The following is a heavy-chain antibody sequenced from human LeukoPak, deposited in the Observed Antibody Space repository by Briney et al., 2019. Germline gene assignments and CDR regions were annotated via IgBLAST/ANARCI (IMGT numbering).Heavy chain of an antibody. D-gene: IGHD5-18*01. J-gene: IGHJ4*02. V-gene: IGHV3-23*01. CDR1: GFTFSSYA. CDR2: ISGSIGST. CDR3: ARDLSGVTGYTYGRGIDY. Sequence: GGSLRLSCAASGFTFSSYAMSWVRQAPGKGLEWVSAISGSIGSTYYADSVKGRFTISRDNSKSTLYIQMNSLRAEDTAVYYCARDLSGVTGYTYGRGIDYWGQGTLVTVSS.